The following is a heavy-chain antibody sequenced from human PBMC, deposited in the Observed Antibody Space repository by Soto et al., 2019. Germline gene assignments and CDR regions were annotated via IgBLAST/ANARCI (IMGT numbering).Heavy chain of an antibody. J-gene: IGHJ4*02. CDR3: PRQIYDSDTGPKFQYYFES. Sequence: PGQSLKISCRGSRYSFAGYWITRVRPKPGKDVEWMGRIDPCDSQTYYSASFPGHATISVNKSFTTVLLLGISLSSSHTAMHYCPRQIYDSDTGPKFQYYFESWGQGTPVTVSS. CDR1: RYSFAGYW. V-gene: IGHV5-10-1*02. D-gene: IGHD3-22*01. CDR2: IDPCDSQT.